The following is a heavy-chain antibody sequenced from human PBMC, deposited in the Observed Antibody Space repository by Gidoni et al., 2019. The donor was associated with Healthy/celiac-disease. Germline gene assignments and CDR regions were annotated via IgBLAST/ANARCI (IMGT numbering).Heavy chain of an antibody. D-gene: IGHD2-21*02. CDR3: ARHGSPAGGNLNGHWFDP. Sequence: QVQLQESGPGLVKPSETLSLTCTVSGGSISSYYWSWIRQPPGKGLEWIGYIYYSGSTNYNPPLKSRVTISVDTSKNQCSQKLSSVTAADTAVYYCARHGSPAGGNLNGHWFDPWGQGTLVTVSS. CDR1: GGSISSYY. CDR2: IYYSGST. J-gene: IGHJ5*02. V-gene: IGHV4-59*08.